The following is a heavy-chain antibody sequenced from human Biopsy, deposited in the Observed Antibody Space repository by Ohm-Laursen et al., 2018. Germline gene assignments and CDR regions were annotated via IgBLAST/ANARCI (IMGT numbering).Heavy chain of an antibody. Sequence: GTLSLTCTVSGDSINSSYWSWIRQAPGKGLEWIGFISNSGNTNYNPSLKSRVTISADTSKNQFSLKLGSVTVADTAVFYCAGRGSGGRSFDHWGQGSLVTVSS. CDR1: GDSINSSY. CDR2: ISNSGNT. J-gene: IGHJ4*02. CDR3: AGRGSGGRSFDH. V-gene: IGHV4-59*08. D-gene: IGHD2-15*01.